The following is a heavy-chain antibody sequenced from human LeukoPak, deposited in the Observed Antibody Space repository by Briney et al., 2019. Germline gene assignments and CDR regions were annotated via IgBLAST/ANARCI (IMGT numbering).Heavy chain of an antibody. J-gene: IGHJ6*03. V-gene: IGHV4-61*02. D-gene: IGHD6-6*01. Sequence: PSQTLSLTCTVSGGSISSGSYYWSWIRQPAGKGLEWIGRIYTSGSTNYNPSLKSRVTMSVDTSKNHFSLKLSSVTAADTAVYYCARVSPPNYKIEYSSSSGYYYMDVWGKGTTVTVSS. CDR2: IYTSGST. CDR3: ARVSPPNYKIEYSSSSGYYYMDV. CDR1: GGSISSGSYY.